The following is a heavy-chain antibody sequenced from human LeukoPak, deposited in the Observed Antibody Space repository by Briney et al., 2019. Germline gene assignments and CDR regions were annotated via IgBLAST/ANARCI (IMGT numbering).Heavy chain of an antibody. CDR2: IYPGDSDT. J-gene: IGHJ3*01. CDR3: ASRMAGAGTDAFDF. CDR1: GYSFTTYW. D-gene: IGHD6-19*01. Sequence: GESLKISCKGSGYSFTTYWIGWVRQMPGKGLEWMGIIYPGDSDTRYRPSFQGQVTISADKSISTAYLQWSSLTASDTAIYYCASRMAGAGTDAFDFWAQGKMVTVFS. V-gene: IGHV5-51*01.